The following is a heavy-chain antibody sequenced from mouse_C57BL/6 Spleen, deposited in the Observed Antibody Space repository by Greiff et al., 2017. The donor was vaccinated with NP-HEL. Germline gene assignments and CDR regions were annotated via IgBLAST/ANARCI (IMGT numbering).Heavy chain of an antibody. CDR2: IDPEDGET. CDR3: ARGYYGSRSWFAY. CDR1: GFNIKDYY. Sequence: EVQLQQSGAELVKPGASVKLSCTASGFNIKDYYMHWVKQRTEQGLERIGRIDPEDGETKSAPKFQGKATITADTSSNTAYLQLSSLTSEDTAVYYCARGYYGSRSWFAYWGQGTLVTVSA. J-gene: IGHJ3*01. D-gene: IGHD1-1*01. V-gene: IGHV14-2*01.